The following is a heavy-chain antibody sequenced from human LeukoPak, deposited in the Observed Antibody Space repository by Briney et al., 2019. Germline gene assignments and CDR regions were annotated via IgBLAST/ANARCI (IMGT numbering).Heavy chain of an antibody. CDR3: ARGHGSGSYYEYYFDY. CDR1: GGSISSGDYY. V-gene: IGHV4-30-4*01. D-gene: IGHD3-10*01. Sequence: SETLSLTCTVSGGSISSGDYYWSWIRQPPGKGLEWIGYIYYSGSTYYNPSLKSRVTISVDTSKNQFSLKLSSVTAADTAVYYCARGHGSGSYYEYYFDYWGQGTLVTVSS. CDR2: IYYSGST. J-gene: IGHJ4*02.